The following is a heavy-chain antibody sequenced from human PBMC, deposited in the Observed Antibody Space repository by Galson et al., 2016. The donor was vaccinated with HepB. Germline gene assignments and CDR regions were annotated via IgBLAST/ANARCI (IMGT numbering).Heavy chain of an antibody. CDR3: AKVTQQWLVPTGGWFDP. CDR1: GFNFRSYW. CDR2: ISSDEPDI. V-gene: IGHV3-74*01. J-gene: IGHJ5*02. D-gene: IGHD6-19*01. Sequence: SLRLSCAASGFNFRSYWMHWVRQVPGKGLVWVSRISSDEPDIIYADSVKGRFTVSRDNAKNTLFLRMNSLRTEDTAMYYCAKVTQQWLVPTGGWFDPWGQGTLVTVSS.